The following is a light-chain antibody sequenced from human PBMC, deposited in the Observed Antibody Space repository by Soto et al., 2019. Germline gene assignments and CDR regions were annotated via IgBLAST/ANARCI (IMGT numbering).Light chain of an antibody. J-gene: IGKJ4*01. CDR1: QSVSDSY. CDR3: QQYGTSPLT. V-gene: IGKV3-20*01. CDR2: GAS. Sequence: EIVLTQSPGTLSLSPGERATLSCRASQSVSDSYLAWYQQKPGQAPRLLIYGASSRATGIPDRFSGSGSGTDFTITISILKPEDLAVYYCQQYGTSPLTFGGRTKVEIK.